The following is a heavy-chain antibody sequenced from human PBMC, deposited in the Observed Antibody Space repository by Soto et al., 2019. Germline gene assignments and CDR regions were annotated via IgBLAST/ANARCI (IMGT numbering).Heavy chain of an antibody. J-gene: IGHJ5*02. CDR1: VFTFSSYG. CDR3: AKSQIMVTYNWFDP. V-gene: IGHV3-30*18. CDR2: ISYDGSNK. Sequence: GALRVCGAASVFTFSSYGMHWVRQAPGKGLEWVAVISYDGSNKYYADSVKGRFTISRDNSKNTLYLQMNSLRAEDTAVYYCAKSQIMVTYNWFDPWGQGTLVTVSS. D-gene: IGHD2-8*01.